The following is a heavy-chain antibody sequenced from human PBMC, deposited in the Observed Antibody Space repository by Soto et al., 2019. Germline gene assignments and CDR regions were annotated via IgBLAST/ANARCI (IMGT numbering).Heavy chain of an antibody. D-gene: IGHD7-27*01. V-gene: IGHV3-48*02. CDR3: VRDLNWGFDY. Sequence: GGSLGLCCAASGFTFSIYSINWARQAPGKGLEWISYINSRSSVIRYADSVQGRFIISRDNAKNSLYLQMNSLKDEDSAVDYCVRDLNWGFDYWGLGALVTVSS. J-gene: IGHJ4*02. CDR1: GFTFSIYS. CDR2: INSRSSVI.